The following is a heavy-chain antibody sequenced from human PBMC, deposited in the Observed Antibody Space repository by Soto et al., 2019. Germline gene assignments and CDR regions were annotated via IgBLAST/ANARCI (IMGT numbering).Heavy chain of an antibody. Sequence: SLIVSCVFSGLTFSIYVIHCVLQFPGQSPFWVSRISDDGATTKYADSVRCRFNISRENSKNTLYLQMNNLKPDDTAIYYCTRRPRDDSYPKGANWGQGTPV. CDR1: GLTFSIYV. V-gene: IGHV3-74*01. J-gene: IGHJ4*02. CDR2: ISDDGATT. CDR3: TRRPRDDSYPKGAN. D-gene: IGHD1-1*01.